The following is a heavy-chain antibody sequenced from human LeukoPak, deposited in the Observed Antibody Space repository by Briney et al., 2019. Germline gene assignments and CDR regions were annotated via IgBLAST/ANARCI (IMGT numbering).Heavy chain of an antibody. CDR2: INPNSGGT. J-gene: IGHJ4*02. CDR3: ARDDPLFDF. V-gene: IGHV1-2*02. Sequence: VASVKVSCKASGYTFTGYYMHWVRQAPGQGLEWMGWINPNSGGTNYAQKFQDRVTMTRDMSITTLYMELTSLRSDDTAVFYCARDDPLFDFWGQGTLVTVSS. CDR1: GYTFTGYY.